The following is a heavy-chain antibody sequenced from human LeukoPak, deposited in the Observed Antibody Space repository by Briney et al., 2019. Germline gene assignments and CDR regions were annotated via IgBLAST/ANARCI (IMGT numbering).Heavy chain of an antibody. CDR1: GFTFSSYA. V-gene: IGHV3-30-3*01. CDR3: ARGRIVVVPAASSGTLDY. Sequence: GALRLSCAASGFTFSSYAMHWVRQAPGKGLEWVAVISYDGSNKYYADSVKGRFTISRDNSKNTLYLQMNSLRAEDTAVYYCARGRIVVVPAASSGTLDYWGQGTLVTVSS. CDR2: ISYDGSNK. J-gene: IGHJ4*02. D-gene: IGHD2-2*01.